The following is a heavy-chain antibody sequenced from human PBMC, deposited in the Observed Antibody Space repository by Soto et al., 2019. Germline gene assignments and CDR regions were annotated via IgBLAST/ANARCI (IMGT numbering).Heavy chain of an antibody. CDR1: GGSINPSY. Sequence: PSETLSLTCTVSGGSINPSYWSWIRQSPGKGLEWIGYTYYSGSTYYNPSLKSRVTISVDTSKNQFSLKLSSVTAADTAVYYCACEAAFGSGSYYVDYWGQGTLVTVSS. D-gene: IGHD3-10*01. CDR2: TYYSGST. V-gene: IGHV4-59*08. CDR3: ACEAAFGSGSYYVDY. J-gene: IGHJ4*02.